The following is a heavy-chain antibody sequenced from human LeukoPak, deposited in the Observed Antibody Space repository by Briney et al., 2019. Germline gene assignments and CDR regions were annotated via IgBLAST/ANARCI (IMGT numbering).Heavy chain of an antibody. CDR3: ARHDYYDSSYYFDY. CDR1: GGSISSSSYY. Sequence: PSETLSLTCTVSGGSISSSSYYRGWIRQPPGKGLEWIGSIYYSGSTYYNPSLKSRVTISVDTSKNQFSLKLSSVTAADTAVYYCARHDYYDSSYYFDYWGQGTLVTVSS. D-gene: IGHD3-22*01. J-gene: IGHJ4*02. CDR2: IYYSGST. V-gene: IGHV4-39*01.